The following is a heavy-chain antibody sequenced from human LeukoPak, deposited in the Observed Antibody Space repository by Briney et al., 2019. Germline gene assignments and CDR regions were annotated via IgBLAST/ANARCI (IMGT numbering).Heavy chain of an antibody. J-gene: IGHJ4*02. CDR2: INHSRST. D-gene: IGHD1-14*01. CDR3: ARGLMSTRGY. V-gene: IGHV4-34*01. CDR1: GGSFSGYY. Sequence: SETLSLTCAVYGGSFSGYYWSWIRQPPGKGLEWIGEINHSRSTNYNPSLKSRVTISVDTSKNQFSLKLSSVTAADTAVYYCARGLMSTRGYWGQGTLVTVTT.